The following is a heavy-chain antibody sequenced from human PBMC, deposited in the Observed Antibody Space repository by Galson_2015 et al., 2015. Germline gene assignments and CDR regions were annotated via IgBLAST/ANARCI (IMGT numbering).Heavy chain of an antibody. CDR2: IKSKTDGGTT. J-gene: IGHJ4*02. Sequence: SLRLSCAASGFTFSNAWMSWVRQAPGKGLEWVGRIKSKTDGGTTDYAAPVKGRFTISRDESKNTLYLQMNSLKTEDTAVYYCTTPYYITSSLLDYWGQGTLVTVSS. CDR3: TTPYYITSSLLDY. V-gene: IGHV3-15*01. CDR1: GFTFSNAW. D-gene: IGHD1-26*01.